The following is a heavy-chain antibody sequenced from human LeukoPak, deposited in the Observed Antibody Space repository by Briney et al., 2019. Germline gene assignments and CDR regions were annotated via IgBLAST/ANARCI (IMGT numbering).Heavy chain of an antibody. J-gene: IGHJ4*02. CDR3: ATSPYYYDSSGYYRPFDY. CDR1: GYTFTNYA. V-gene: IGHV1-3*04. Sequence: ASVKVSCKASGYTFTNYAMHWVRQAPGQRPEWMGWINTQTYNTKYSQKFQGRVTMTEDTSTDTAYMELSSLRSEDTAVYYCATSPYYYDSSGYYRPFDYWGQGTLVTVSS. D-gene: IGHD3-22*01. CDR2: INTQTYNT.